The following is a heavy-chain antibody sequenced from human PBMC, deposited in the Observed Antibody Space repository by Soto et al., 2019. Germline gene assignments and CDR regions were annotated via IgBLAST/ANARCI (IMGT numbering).Heavy chain of an antibody. Sequence: PSETLSLTCTVSGGSISSSSYYWGWIRQPPGKGLEWTGSIYYSGSTYYNPSLKSRVTISVDTSKNQFSLKLSSVTAADTAVYYCARRYLGSFDYWGQGTLVTGSS. V-gene: IGHV4-39*01. CDR2: IYYSGST. D-gene: IGHD7-27*01. CDR1: GGSISSSSYY. CDR3: ARRYLGSFDY. J-gene: IGHJ4*02.